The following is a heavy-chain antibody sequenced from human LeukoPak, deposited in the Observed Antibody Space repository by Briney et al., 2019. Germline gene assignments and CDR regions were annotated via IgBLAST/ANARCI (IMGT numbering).Heavy chain of an antibody. CDR3: ARQGGAAAGRPDY. Sequence: SETLSLTCTVSGGAISSGDYYWSWIRQPPGKGLEWIGYIYYSGSTYYNPSLKSRVIISVDTSKNQFSLKLSSVTAADTAVYYCARQGGAAAGRPDYWGQGTLVTVSS. V-gene: IGHV4-30-4*01. D-gene: IGHD6-13*01. J-gene: IGHJ4*02. CDR1: GGAISSGDYY. CDR2: IYYSGST.